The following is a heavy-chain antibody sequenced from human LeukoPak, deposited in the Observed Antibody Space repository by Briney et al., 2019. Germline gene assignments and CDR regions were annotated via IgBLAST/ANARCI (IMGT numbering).Heavy chain of an antibody. Sequence: SETLSLTCVVYGGSFSGYYWSWIRQPPGKGLEWIGEINHSGSTNYNPSLKSRVTISVDTPKSQFSLKLSSVTAADTAVYYCARGKWHTKANFEGCCFDPWGQGTLVTVSS. CDR1: GGSFSGYY. CDR3: ARGKWHTKANFEGCCFDP. CDR2: INHSGST. J-gene: IGHJ5*02. D-gene: IGHD2-8*01. V-gene: IGHV4-34*01.